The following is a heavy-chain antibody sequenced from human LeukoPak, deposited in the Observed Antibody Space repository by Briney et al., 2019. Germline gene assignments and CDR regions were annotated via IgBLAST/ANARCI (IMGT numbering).Heavy chain of an antibody. CDR3: AKGFTEQQLVGPGY. CDR2: IRYDGSNK. Sequence: GGSLRLSCAASGFTFSSYGMHWVRQAPGKGLEWVAFIRYDGSNKYYADSVKGRFTISRDNSKNTLYLQMNSLRAEDTAVYYCAKGFTEQQLVGPGYWGQGTLVTVSS. V-gene: IGHV3-30*02. CDR1: GFTFSSYG. D-gene: IGHD6-13*01. J-gene: IGHJ4*02.